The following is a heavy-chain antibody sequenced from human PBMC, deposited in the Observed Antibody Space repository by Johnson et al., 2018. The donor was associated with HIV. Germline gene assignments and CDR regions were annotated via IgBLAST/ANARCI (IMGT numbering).Heavy chain of an antibody. CDR3: ARSGAAGIAARGDAFDI. J-gene: IGHJ3*02. CDR1: GFTVSSNY. CDR2: IKSNTDGGTT. Sequence: VQLVESGGGLVQPGGSLRLSCAASGFTVSSNYMSWVRQAPGKGLEWVGRIKSNTDGGTTDYAAPVKGRFTISRDDSKTTLYLQMNSLRTEDTALYYCARSGAAGIAARGDAFDIWGQVTMVTVSS. V-gene: IGHV3-15*05. D-gene: IGHD6-6*01.